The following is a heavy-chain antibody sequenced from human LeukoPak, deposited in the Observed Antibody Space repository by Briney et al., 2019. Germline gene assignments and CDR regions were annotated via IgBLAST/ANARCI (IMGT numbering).Heavy chain of an antibody. Sequence: SETLSLTCTVSGGSISSSSYYWGWIRQPPGKGLEWIGSIYYSGSTYYNPSLKSRVTKSVDTSKNQFSLKLSSVTAADTAVYYCATTGNTATTVEDYWGQGTLVTVSS. V-gene: IGHV4-39*01. J-gene: IGHJ4*02. D-gene: IGHD5-18*01. CDR1: GGSISSSSYY. CDR3: ATTGNTATTVEDY. CDR2: IYYSGST.